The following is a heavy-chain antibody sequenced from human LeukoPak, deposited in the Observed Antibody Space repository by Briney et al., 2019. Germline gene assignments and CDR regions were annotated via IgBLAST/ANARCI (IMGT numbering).Heavy chain of an antibody. D-gene: IGHD1-26*01. V-gene: IGHV3-53*01. CDR1: GFTVSSNY. J-gene: IGHJ6*02. Sequence: PGGSLRLSCAASGFTVSSNYMSWVRQAPGKGLEWVSVIYSGGRTYYADSVKGRFTISRDNSKNTLHLQMNSLRVEDTAVYYCARGNSGTSYIEYYYGMDVWGQGTTVTVSS. CDR2: IYSGGRT. CDR3: ARGNSGTSYIEYYYGMDV.